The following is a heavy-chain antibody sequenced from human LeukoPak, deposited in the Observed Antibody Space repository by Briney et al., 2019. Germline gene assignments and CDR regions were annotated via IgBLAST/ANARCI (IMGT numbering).Heavy chain of an antibody. D-gene: IGHD4-17*01. V-gene: IGHV3-48*03. CDR1: GFTFNDYE. CDR2: ISRSGSRI. CDR3: ARSTVTNYFDY. J-gene: IGHJ4*02. Sequence: GGSLRLSCAASGFTFNDYEMNWVRQAPGKWLEWISYISRSGSRIYYADSVQGRFTISRDNAKNSLYLQVNTLRAEDTAVYYCARSTVTNYFDYWGQGTLVTVSS.